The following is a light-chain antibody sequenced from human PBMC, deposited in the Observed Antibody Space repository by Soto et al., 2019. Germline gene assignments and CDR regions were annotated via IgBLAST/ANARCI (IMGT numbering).Light chain of an antibody. J-gene: IGLJ3*02. CDR1: SSDVGGYNY. V-gene: IGLV2-14*01. CDR2: EVS. Sequence: QSALTQPASVSGSPGQSITISCTGTSSDVGGYNYVSWYQQHPGKAPKLMIYEVSSRPSGVSNRFSGSKSGNTASLTISGLQAEDEADYYCTSYTSSITWVFGAGTKVTVL. CDR3: TSYTSSITWV.